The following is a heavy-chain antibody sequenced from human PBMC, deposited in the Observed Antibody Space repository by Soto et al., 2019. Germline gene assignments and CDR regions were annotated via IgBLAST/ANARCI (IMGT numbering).Heavy chain of an antibody. D-gene: IGHD2-2*03. CDR2: ISRSGSDI. CDR3: ATVGYCSSTSCQTRYYYYGMDV. J-gene: IGHJ6*02. V-gene: IGHV3-21*05. Sequence: GGSLRLSCAASGFTFSSYGMHWVRQAPGKGLEWVSYISRSGSDIYYADSVKGRFTISRDNAKNSLFLQMNSLRAEDTAVYYCATVGYCSSTSCQTRYYYYGMDVWGQGTTVTVSS. CDR1: GFTFSSYG.